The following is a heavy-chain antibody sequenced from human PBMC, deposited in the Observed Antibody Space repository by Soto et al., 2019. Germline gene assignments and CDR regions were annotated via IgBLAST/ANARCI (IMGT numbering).Heavy chain of an antibody. CDR3: ARSLYVDYVHWYFDL. CDR2: IFSNDAK. J-gene: IGHJ2*01. CDR1: GFSLRNTGMG. V-gene: IGHV2-26*01. Sequence: QVTLKESGPVLVKPTETLTLTCTVSGFSLRNTGMGVSWIRQSPGKALEWLAHIFSNDAKSYSPSLKSRLAISRDTSKSQVVLTMTNVAPVDTATYYCARSLYVDYVHWYFDLWGRGTLVIVSS. D-gene: IGHD4-17*01.